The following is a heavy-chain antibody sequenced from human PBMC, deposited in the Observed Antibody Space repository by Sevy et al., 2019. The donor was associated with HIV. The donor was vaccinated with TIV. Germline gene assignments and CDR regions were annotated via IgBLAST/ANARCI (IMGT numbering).Heavy chain of an antibody. CDR3: STDPIILLLVTDGMDV. Sequence: GGSLRLSCAASGFTFTYAWMSWVRQAPGKGLEWIGRIKSKPDGGTTESAAPVKGRFTISSDDSKNTRYLQMNNLKTEETAGYYCSTDPIILLLVTDGMDVWGQGTTVTVSS. V-gene: IGHV3-15*01. J-gene: IGHJ6*02. CDR2: IKSKPDGGTT. CDR1: GFTFTYAW. D-gene: IGHD2-8*01.